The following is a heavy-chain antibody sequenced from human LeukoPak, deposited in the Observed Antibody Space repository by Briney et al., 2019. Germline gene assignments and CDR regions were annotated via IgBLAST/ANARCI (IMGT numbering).Heavy chain of an antibody. CDR1: GGSISSSGYY. CDR3: ARHNYYDSSVDY. Sequence: SETLSLTCTVSGGSISSSGYYWGWIRQPPGKRLEWIGSIYYSGSTYYNPSLKSRVIISVDTSRHQFSLKVSSVTAADTAVYYCARHNYYDSSVDYWGQGTLVTVSS. J-gene: IGHJ4*02. D-gene: IGHD3-22*01. CDR2: IYYSGST. V-gene: IGHV4-39*01.